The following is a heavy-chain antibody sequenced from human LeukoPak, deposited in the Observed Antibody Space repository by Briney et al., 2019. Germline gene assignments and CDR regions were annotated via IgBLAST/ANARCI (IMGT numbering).Heavy chain of an antibody. CDR2: ISGSGGST. Sequence: GGSLRLSCAASGFTFSSYSMSWVRQAPGKGLEWVSAISGSGGSTYYADSGKGRFTITRDNSKNTLYLQMTSLRAEDTAVYYCAKDHTLTNIIDYWGQGTLVTVSS. CDR1: GFTFSSYS. V-gene: IGHV3-23*01. J-gene: IGHJ4*02. CDR3: AKDHTLTNIIDY. D-gene: IGHD4-17*01.